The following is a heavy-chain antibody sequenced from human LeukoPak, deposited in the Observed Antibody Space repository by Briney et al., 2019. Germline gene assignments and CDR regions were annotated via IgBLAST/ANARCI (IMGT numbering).Heavy chain of an antibody. CDR3: ARRLTYYYDSSGSYYFDY. D-gene: IGHD3-22*01. CDR1: GDSFTSYW. V-gene: IGHV5-51*01. Sequence: GESLKISCKGSGDSFTSYWIGWVRQMPGKGLEWMGIIYPGDSDTRYSPSFQGQVTISADKSISTAYLQWSSLKASDTAMYYCARRLTYYYDSSGSYYFDYWGQGTLVTVSS. J-gene: IGHJ4*02. CDR2: IYPGDSDT.